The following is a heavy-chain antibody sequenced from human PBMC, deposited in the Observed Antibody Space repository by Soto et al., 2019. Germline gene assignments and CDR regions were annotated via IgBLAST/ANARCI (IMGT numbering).Heavy chain of an antibody. V-gene: IGHV1-46*01. Sequence: GASVKVSCKASGYTFTSYYMHWLRQAPGQGLEWMGIINPSGGSTSYAQKFQGRVTMTRDTSTSTVYMELSSLRSEDTAVYYCAREIAAAGSYYYGMDVWGQGTTVTVSS. CDR3: AREIAAAGSYYYGMDV. D-gene: IGHD6-13*01. CDR1: GYTFTSYY. J-gene: IGHJ6*02. CDR2: INPSGGST.